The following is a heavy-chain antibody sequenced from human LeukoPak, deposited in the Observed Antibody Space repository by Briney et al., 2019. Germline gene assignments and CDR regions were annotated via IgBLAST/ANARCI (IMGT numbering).Heavy chain of an antibody. Sequence: SETLSLTCAVYGGSFSGYYWSWIRQPPGKGLEWIGEINHSGSTNYNPSLKSRVTISVDTSKSQFSLKLSSVTAADTAVYYCAAAAYRLDPWGQGTLVTVSS. CDR2: INHSGST. D-gene: IGHD6-13*01. CDR1: GGSFSGYY. V-gene: IGHV4-34*01. J-gene: IGHJ5*02. CDR3: AAAAYRLDP.